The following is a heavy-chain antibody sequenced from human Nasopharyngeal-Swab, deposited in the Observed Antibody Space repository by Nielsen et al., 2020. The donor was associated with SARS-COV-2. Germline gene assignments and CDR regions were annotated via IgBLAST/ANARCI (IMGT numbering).Heavy chain of an antibody. D-gene: IGHD2-15*01. CDR3: TTESGPYSNWFDP. CDR2: IKSKTDGGTT. V-gene: IGHV3-15*01. J-gene: IGHJ5*02. CDR1: GFTFSNAW. Sequence: GESLKISCAASGFTFSNAWMSWVRQAPGKGLEWVGRIKSKTDGGTTDYAAPVKGRFTISRDDSKNTLYLQMNSLKTEDTAVYYCTTESGPYSNWFDPWGQGTLATVSS.